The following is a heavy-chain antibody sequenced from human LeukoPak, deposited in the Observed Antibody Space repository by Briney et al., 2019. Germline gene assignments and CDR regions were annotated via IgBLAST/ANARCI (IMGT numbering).Heavy chain of an antibody. Sequence: SQTLSLTCTVSGGSISSGGYYGSWIRQHPGKSLEWIGYIYYSGSTYYNPSHKSRVTISVDTSENQFSMKLTSVTAADTAVYYCARSPEYYFDYWGQGTLVTVSS. CDR2: IYYSGST. CDR1: GGSISSGGYY. D-gene: IGHD1-14*01. CDR3: ARSPEYYFDY. V-gene: IGHV4-31*03. J-gene: IGHJ4*02.